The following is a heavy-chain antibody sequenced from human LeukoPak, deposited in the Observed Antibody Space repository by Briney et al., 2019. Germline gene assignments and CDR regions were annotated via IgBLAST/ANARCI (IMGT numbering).Heavy chain of an antibody. CDR1: GYTFTGYN. CDR2: INPNSGGT. D-gene: IGHD6-19*01. Sequence: ASVKVSCKASGYTFTGYNIHWVRQAPGQGLEWMGWINPNSGGTNYAQKFQGRVTMTRDTSISTAYMELSRLRSDDTAVYYCARVPAVAGNKYFDYWGQGTLVTVSS. V-gene: IGHV1-2*02. J-gene: IGHJ4*02. CDR3: ARVPAVAGNKYFDY.